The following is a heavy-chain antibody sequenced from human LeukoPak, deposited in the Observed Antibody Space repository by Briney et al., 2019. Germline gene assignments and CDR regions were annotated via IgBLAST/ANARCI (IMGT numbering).Heavy chain of an antibody. D-gene: IGHD2-2*01. J-gene: IGHJ4*02. V-gene: IGHV1-18*01. CDR1: GYTFTSYG. Sequence: ASVKVSCKASGYTFTSYGISWVRQAPGQGLEWMGWISAYNGNTNYAQKFQGRVTITADESTSTAYMELSSLRSEDTAVYYCARGGIVVVPAATPVPFDYWGQGTLVTVSS. CDR2: ISAYNGNT. CDR3: ARGGIVVVPAATPVPFDY.